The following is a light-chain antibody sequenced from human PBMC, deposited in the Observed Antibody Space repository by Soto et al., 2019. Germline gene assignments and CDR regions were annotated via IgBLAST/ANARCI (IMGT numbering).Light chain of an antibody. V-gene: IGKV3-15*01. CDR1: QSVSSN. CDR3: QQFNYWPPLT. J-gene: IGKJ4*01. Sequence: EIVMTQSPATLSVTPGERATLSCRASQSVSSNLAWYQQKPGQAPRLLMFNASTRATGIPARFSGSGSRTEFTLTITSLQSEDFAVYYCQQFNYWPPLTFGGGTKVEIK. CDR2: NAS.